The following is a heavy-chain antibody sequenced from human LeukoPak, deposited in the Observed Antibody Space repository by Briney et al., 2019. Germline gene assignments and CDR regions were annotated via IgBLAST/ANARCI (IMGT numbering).Heavy chain of an antibody. CDR1: GFTFSGYA. Sequence: GGSLRVSCAASGFTFSGYAIHWVRQAPGKGLEWVAFISYDGSIKYYADSVKGRCTISRDNSKNTLNLQINSLRAEDTAVYYCARDLSEKYSIDYWGQGTLVTVSS. CDR2: ISYDGSIK. V-gene: IGHV3-30-3*01. CDR3: ARDLSEKYSIDY. D-gene: IGHD2-15*01. J-gene: IGHJ4*02.